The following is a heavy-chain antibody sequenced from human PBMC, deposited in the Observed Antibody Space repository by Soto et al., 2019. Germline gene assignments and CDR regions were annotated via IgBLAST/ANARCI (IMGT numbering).Heavy chain of an antibody. CDR1: GYTFTSYD. CDR2: MNPNSGNT. V-gene: IGHV1-8*01. CDR3: ARPLHTLPARGMDV. J-gene: IGHJ6*02. D-gene: IGHD2-2*01. Sequence: ASVKVSCKASGYTFTSYDINWVRQATGQGLEWMGWMNPNSGNTGYAQKFQGRVTMTRNTSISTAYMELSSLRSEDTAVYYCARPLHTLPARGMDVWGQGTTVTVSS.